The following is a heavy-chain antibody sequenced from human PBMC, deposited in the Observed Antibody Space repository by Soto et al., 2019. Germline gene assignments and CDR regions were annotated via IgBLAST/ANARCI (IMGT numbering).Heavy chain of an antibody. V-gene: IGHV4-59*13. CDR2: IYYSGST. CDR1: GGSSSCYY. Sequence: LSLTCTLSGGSSSCYYWSWIRQPPGKGLEWIGYIYYSGSTIYTPSLKSRVTISVDTYKNQFSLKLSSVTAADTAVYYCARAYGAYADYWGQGALVTVSS. J-gene: IGHJ4*02. CDR3: ARAYGAYADY. D-gene: IGHD5-12*01.